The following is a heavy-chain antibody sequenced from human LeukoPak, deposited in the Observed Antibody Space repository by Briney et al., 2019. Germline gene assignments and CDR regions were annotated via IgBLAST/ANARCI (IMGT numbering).Heavy chain of an antibody. V-gene: IGHV3-48*01. CDR2: ISSSSSTI. J-gene: IGHJ6*03. CDR1: GFAFSTYS. Sequence: GGSLRLSCAASGFAFSTYSMDWVRQAPGKGLEWVSYISSSSSTIYYADSVKGRFTISRDNAKNSLYLQMNSLRAEDTAVYYCVSGGDFWSGYSYYYYYYMDVWGKGTTVTVSS. D-gene: IGHD3-3*01. CDR3: VSGGDFWSGYSYYYYYYMDV.